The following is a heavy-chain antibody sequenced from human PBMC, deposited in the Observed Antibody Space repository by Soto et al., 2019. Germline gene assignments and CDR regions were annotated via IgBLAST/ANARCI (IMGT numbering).Heavy chain of an antibody. V-gene: IGHV1-18*01. CDR3: ARSGCSGGSCYSYYFDY. CDR2: ISSYNGDT. D-gene: IGHD2-15*01. J-gene: IGHJ4*02. Sequence: ASVKVSCKASGYTFTRSGISWVRQAPGQGPEWMGWISSYNGDTNYAQTFQGRVTMTTDTSTSTAYMELRSLRSDDTAVYYCARSGCSGGSCYSYYFDYWGQGTLVTVSS. CDR1: GYTFTRSG.